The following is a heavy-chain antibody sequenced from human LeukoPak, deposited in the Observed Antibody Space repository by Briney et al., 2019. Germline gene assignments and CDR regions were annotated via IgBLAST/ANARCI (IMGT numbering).Heavy chain of an antibody. J-gene: IGHJ5*02. Sequence: NPSETLSLTCTVSGGSISSGDYYWSWIRQPPGKGLECIGYIYYSGSTYYNPSLKSRVTISVDTSKNQFSLKLSSLTAADTAVYYCARYSTATVTTQDWFDPWGQGTLVTVSS. CDR3: ARYSTATVTTQDWFDP. CDR1: GGSISSGDYY. D-gene: IGHD4-11*01. V-gene: IGHV4-30-4*08. CDR2: IYYSGST.